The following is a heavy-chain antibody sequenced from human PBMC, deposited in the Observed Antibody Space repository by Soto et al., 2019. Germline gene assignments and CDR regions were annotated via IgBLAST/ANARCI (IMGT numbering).Heavy chain of an antibody. J-gene: IGHJ4*02. D-gene: IGHD6-19*01. CDR3: ARDDSSGWEGLYDY. CDR1: GYTFTSYA. V-gene: IGHV1-3*01. Sequence: QVQLVQSGAEVKKPGASVKVSCKASGYTFTSYAMHWVRQAPGQRLEWMGWINAGNGNTKYSQKFQGRVTITRDTXXSTAYMELSSLRSEDTAVYYCARDDSSGWEGLYDYWGQGTLVTVSS. CDR2: INAGNGNT.